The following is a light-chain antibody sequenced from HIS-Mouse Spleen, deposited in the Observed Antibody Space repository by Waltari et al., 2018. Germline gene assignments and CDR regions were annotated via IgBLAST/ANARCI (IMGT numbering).Light chain of an antibody. Sequence: SYALTQPPSVSVSPGQTASIPCSGANLGDKYSCWYQQKPGQSPVLVIYQDSKRPSGIPERFSGSNSGNTATLTISGTQAMDEADYYCQAWDSSTVVFGGGTKLTVL. J-gene: IGLJ2*01. CDR1: NLGDKY. CDR2: QDS. V-gene: IGLV3-1*01. CDR3: QAWDSSTVV.